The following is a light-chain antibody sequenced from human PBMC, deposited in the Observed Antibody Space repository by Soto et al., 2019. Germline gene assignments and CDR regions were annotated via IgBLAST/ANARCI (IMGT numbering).Light chain of an antibody. CDR2: GAS. V-gene: IGKV3-20*01. J-gene: IGKJ4*01. CDR1: QSVSSSY. CDR3: QQYGSSPLT. Sequence: EVGLTQSPGTLSLSQGERATLSCRASQSVSSSYLAWYQQKPGQAPRLLIYGASSRATGIPDRFSGSGSGTDFTLTISRLEPEDFAVYYCQQYGSSPLTFGGGTKVDSK.